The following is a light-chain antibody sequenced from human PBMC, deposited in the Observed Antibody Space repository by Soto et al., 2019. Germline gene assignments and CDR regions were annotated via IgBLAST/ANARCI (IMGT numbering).Light chain of an antibody. CDR2: GAS. CDR3: QQYKNWPPYS. J-gene: IGKJ2*01. V-gene: IGKV3-15*01. CDR1: QSVSSN. Sequence: EIVMTQSPATLSVSPGERATLSCRASQSVSSNLAWYQQKPGQSPRLLIYGASTRATGIPARFSGSVSGTDFTLTISRLQSEDFTLYYFQQYKNWPPYSFGQGTKLEIK.